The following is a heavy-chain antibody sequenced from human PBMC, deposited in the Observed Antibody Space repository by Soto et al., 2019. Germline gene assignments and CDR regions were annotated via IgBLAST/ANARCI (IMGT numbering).Heavy chain of an antibody. CDR2: ISERGSA. Sequence: QVQLQESGPRLVRPSGALSLTCSVSGASITSGHWWTWVGQSPGKGLEWIGEISERGSAYSNPSLKSRVSLSVDKSQNQFSLRLTSVTAADTAIYYCTRSTHAMNGGSHYMALDDDLVTGMDVWGPGTTVTVSS. CDR1: GASITSGHW. J-gene: IGHJ6*02. D-gene: IGHD3-16*01. CDR3: TRSTHAMNGGSHYMALDDDLVTGMDV. V-gene: IGHV4-4*02.